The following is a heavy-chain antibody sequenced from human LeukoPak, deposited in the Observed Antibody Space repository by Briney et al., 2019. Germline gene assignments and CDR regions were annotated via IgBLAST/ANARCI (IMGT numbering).Heavy chain of an antibody. CDR2: INSDGSST. J-gene: IGHJ4*02. CDR3: TRTLNY. Sequence: GGSLRLSCVASGFSFSSYWMHWVRQAPGKGLVWVSLINSDGSSTSYADSVEGRFTISRDNAKNTLYLQMNSLRAEDTGVYYCTRTLNYWGQGTLVTVSS. CDR1: GFSFSSYW. V-gene: IGHV3-74*01.